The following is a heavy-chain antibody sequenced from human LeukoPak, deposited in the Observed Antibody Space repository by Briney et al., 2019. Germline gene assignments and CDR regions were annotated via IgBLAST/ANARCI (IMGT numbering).Heavy chain of an antibody. J-gene: IGHJ4*02. V-gene: IGHV1-69*05. CDR3: ARGPMFGSGSYYNY. CDR2: IIPIFGTA. CDR1: GGTFSSYA. D-gene: IGHD3-10*01. Sequence: GSSVKVSCKASGGTFSSYAISWVRQAPGQGLEWMGGIIPIFGTANYAQKFQGRVTITTDESTSTAYMELSSLRSEDTAVYYCARGPMFGSGSYYNYWGQGTLVTLSS.